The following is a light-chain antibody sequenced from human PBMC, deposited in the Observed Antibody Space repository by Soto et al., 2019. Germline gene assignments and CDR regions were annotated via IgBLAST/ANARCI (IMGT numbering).Light chain of an antibody. Sequence: DIQMTQSPSTLSASIGDRVTITCRASQSISSWLAWYQQKPGKAPKLLIYKASSLESGVPSRFSRSGSGTEFTLTISSLQPDDVATYYCQQYSGYSRTFGQGTKVEIK. CDR1: QSISSW. CDR3: QQYSGYSRT. J-gene: IGKJ1*01. CDR2: KAS. V-gene: IGKV1-5*03.